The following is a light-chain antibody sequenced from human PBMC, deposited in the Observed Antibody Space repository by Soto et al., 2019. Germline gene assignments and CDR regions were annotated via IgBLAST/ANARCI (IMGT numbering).Light chain of an antibody. CDR1: QGISSY. V-gene: IGKV1-9*01. CDR2: AAS. J-gene: IGKJ1*01. Sequence: IQLTQSPSSLTESVGDRVTITCRASQGISSYLAWYQQKPGKAPKLLIYAASTLQSGVPSRFSGSGPGTEFTLTISSLQPDDFATYYCQHYNSYSEAFGQGTKVDI. CDR3: QHYNSYSEA.